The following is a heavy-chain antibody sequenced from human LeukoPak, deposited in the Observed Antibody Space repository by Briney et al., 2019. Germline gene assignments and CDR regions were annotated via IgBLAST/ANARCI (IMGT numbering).Heavy chain of an antibody. J-gene: IGHJ4*02. V-gene: IGHV4-39*07. CDR1: GGSISSSSYY. Sequence: SETLSLTCTVSGGSISSSSYYWGWIRQPPGKGLEWIGSIYYSGSTYYNPSLKSRVTISVDTSKNQFSLKLSSVTAADTAVYYCASRRIRFLEWLGWGQGTLVTVSS. D-gene: IGHD3-3*01. CDR2: IYYSGST. CDR3: ASRRIRFLEWLG.